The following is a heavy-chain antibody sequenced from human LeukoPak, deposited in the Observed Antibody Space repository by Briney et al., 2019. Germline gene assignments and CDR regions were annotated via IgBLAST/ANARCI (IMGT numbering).Heavy chain of an antibody. CDR1: GYTFTSYD. D-gene: IGHD3-22*01. V-gene: IGHV1-8*01. Sequence: ASVKVSCKASGYTFTSYDINWVRQATGQGLEWMGWMNPNSGNTGYAQKFQGRVTMTRNTSISTAYMELSSLRSEDTAVYYCARGGSQYYYDSSVLESDYYYMDVWGKGTTVTVSS. CDR3: ARGGSQYYYDSSVLESDYYYMDV. CDR2: MNPNSGNT. J-gene: IGHJ6*03.